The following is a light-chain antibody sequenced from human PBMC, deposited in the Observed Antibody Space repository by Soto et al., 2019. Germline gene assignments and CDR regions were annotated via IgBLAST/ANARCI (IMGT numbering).Light chain of an antibody. CDR3: QQRNSYPIT. Sequence: DIQLTQSPSFLSASVGDRVTITCRASQGINSYLAWYQQKPGKAPNLLIHTASTLQSGVPSRFSGSGSGTEFPLTISSLQPEDFAAFYCQQRNSYPITFGQGTRLEIK. CDR2: TAS. CDR1: QGINSY. J-gene: IGKJ5*01. V-gene: IGKV1-9*01.